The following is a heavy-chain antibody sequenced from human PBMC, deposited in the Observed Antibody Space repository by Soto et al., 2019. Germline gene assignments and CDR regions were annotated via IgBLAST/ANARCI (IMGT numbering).Heavy chain of an antibody. CDR3: ASFSGWSTGIDY. D-gene: IGHD6-19*01. CDR1: GGSISSYY. J-gene: IGHJ4*02. Sequence: TLSLTCTVSGGSISSYYWSWIRQPPGKGLEWIGYIYYSGSTNYNPSLKSRVTISVDTSKNQFSLKLSSVTAADTAVYYCASFSGWSTGIDYWGQGPLVTVSS. V-gene: IGHV4-59*01. CDR2: IYYSGST.